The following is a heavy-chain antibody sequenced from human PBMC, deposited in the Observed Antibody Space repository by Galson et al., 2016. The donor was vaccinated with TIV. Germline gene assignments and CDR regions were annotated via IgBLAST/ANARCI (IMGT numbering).Heavy chain of an antibody. CDR3: AKAGPVLRYFYWLFDAFDI. J-gene: IGHJ3*02. CDR1: GYTFTGYY. Sequence: SVKVSGKASGYTFTGYYIHWVRQSPGQGLEWMGRIHPSNDVTDYAQTFQGRVTMTRATSFSTVYMELSSLRSDDTAVYYCAKAGPVLRYFYWLFDAFDIWGQGTMVAVSS. V-gene: IGHV1-2*06. CDR2: IHPSNDVT. D-gene: IGHD3-9*01.